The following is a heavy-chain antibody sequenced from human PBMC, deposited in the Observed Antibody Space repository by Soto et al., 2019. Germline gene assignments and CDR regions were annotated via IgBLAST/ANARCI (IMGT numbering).Heavy chain of an antibody. CDR1: GGTFSTYA. V-gene: IGHV1-69*13. D-gene: IGHD3-22*01. Sequence: SVKVSCKASGGTFSTYAIDWVRQAPGQGLEWMGGIIPLFGTAKYAQNFQGRITITADESTNTAYMELRSLRSQDTAVYYCARGVHYDSSGYYYFYWGRGTLVTVSS. J-gene: IGHJ4*02. CDR3: ARGVHYDSSGYYYFY. CDR2: IIPLFGTA.